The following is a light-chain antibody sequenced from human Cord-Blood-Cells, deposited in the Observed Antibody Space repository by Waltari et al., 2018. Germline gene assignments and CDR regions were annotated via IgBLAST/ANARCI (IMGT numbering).Light chain of an antibody. Sequence: DIQMTQSPSSLSASVGDRVTITCQASQGISNYLNWYQQKPGKAPKLLIYDASNLETGVPSRFSGSGSGTDFTCTISSLQPEDIATYYCQQYDNLPWTFGQGTKVEIK. CDR3: QQYDNLPWT. CDR2: DAS. J-gene: IGKJ1*01. CDR1: QGISNY. V-gene: IGKV1-33*01.